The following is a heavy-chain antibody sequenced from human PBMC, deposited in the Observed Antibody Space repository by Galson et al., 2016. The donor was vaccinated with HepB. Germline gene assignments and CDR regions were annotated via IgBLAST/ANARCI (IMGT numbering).Heavy chain of an antibody. J-gene: IGHJ3*01. D-gene: IGHD4-23*01. CDR3: AREPPVATAGGFDL. Sequence: SLRLSCAASGFIVSANYLTWVRQAPGKGLEGVSVIYSDGRPYYSDSVRGRFTISSDNAKNTVYLQMNSLRVEDTAMYYCAREPPVATAGGFDLWGQGTMVTVSS. CDR1: GFIVSANY. CDR2: IYSDGRP. V-gene: IGHV3-53*01.